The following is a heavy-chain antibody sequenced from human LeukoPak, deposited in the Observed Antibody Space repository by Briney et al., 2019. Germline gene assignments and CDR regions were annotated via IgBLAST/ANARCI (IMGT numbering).Heavy chain of an antibody. J-gene: IGHJ6*03. CDR2: INLDGSTT. CDR1: GFTFSNYW. D-gene: IGHD4-17*01. CDR3: ARDKTVSALRRDYMDV. Sequence: PGGSLRLSCVASGFTFSNYWMHWVRQVPGKGLVWVARINLDGSTTTYADSVKGRFTISRDNAKNTLYLQMNSLRAEDTALYYCARDKTVSALRRDYMDVWGKGTTVTVSS. V-gene: IGHV3-74*01.